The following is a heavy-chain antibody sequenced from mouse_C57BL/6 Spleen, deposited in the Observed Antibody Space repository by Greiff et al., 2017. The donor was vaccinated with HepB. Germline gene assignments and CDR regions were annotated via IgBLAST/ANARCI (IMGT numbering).Heavy chain of an antibody. V-gene: IGHV1-26*01. D-gene: IGHD2-5*01. J-gene: IGHJ3*01. CDR3: ARGYYSNYEGEFAY. Sequence: VQLQQSGPELVKPGASVKISCKASGYTFTDYYMNWVKQSHGKSLEWIGDINPNNGGTSYNQKFKGKATLTVDKSSSTAYMELRSLTSEDSAVYYCARGYYSNYEGEFAYWGQGTLVTVSA. CDR1: GYTFTDYY. CDR2: INPNNGGT.